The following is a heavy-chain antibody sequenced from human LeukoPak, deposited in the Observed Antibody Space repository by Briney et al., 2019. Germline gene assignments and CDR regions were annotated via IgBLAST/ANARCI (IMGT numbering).Heavy chain of an antibody. CDR2: IYYSGRT. D-gene: IGHD3-9*01. J-gene: IGHJ5*02. CDR1: GGSISSYY. V-gene: IGHV4-59*01. CDR3: ARGTHYDILTGLIPTGGWFDP. Sequence: PSETLSLTCTVSGGSISSYYWSWIRQPPGKGLGWGGYIYYSGRTNYNISLKSRVTISVDTSKIQFSLKQSSVTASDTAVYYCARGTHYDILTGLIPTGGWFDPWGQGTLVTVSS.